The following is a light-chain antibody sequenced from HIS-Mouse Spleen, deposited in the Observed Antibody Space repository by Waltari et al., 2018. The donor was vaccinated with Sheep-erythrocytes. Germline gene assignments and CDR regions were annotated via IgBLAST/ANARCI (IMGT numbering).Light chain of an antibody. CDR1: SSDVGGYNY. Sequence: QSALTQPASVSGSPGQSITISCTGTSSDVGGYNYVPWYQQHPGKAPKLMIYDVSNRPSGVSNRFSVSKSGNTASLTISGLQAEDEADYYCSSYTSSSTPVVFGGGTKLTVL. CDR2: DVS. V-gene: IGLV2-14*01. CDR3: SSYTSSSTPVV. J-gene: IGLJ2*01.